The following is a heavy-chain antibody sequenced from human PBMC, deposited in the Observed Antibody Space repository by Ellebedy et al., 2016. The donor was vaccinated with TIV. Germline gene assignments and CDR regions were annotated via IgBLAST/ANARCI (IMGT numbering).Heavy chain of an antibody. CDR3: ARGPYCSSTSCYEGWFDP. Sequence: ASVKVSCKASGYTFTSYDINWVRQATGQGLEWMGWMNPNSGNTGYAQKFQGRVTMTRNTSISTAYMELSSLRSEDTAVYYCARGPYCSSTSCYEGWFDPWGQGTLVTVSS. V-gene: IGHV1-8*01. CDR2: MNPNSGNT. CDR1: GYTFTSYD. D-gene: IGHD2-2*01. J-gene: IGHJ5*02.